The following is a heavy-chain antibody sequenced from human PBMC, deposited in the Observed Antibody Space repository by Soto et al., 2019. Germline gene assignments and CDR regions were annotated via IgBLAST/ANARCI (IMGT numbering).Heavy chain of an antibody. D-gene: IGHD6-19*01. CDR2: VSDSGGRT. CDR1: GFTFSSYA. J-gene: IGHJ4*02. V-gene: IGHV3-23*01. CDR3: ARGAVAGTGYY. Sequence: GGSLRLSCAASGFTFSSYAMSWVRQAPGKGLEWVSGVSDSGGRTYYADSVKGRFIISRDNSKNTLFLQMNSLRAEDTAVYYCARGAVAGTGYYWGQGTLVTVSS.